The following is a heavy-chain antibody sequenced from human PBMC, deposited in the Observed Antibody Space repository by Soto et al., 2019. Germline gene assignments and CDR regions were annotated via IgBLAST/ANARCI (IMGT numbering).Heavy chain of an antibody. CDR2: ISYDGSNK. CDR1: GFTFSSYG. CDR3: ATGRVGATTHFYSGMAV. Sequence: GGSLRLSCAASGFTFSSYGMHWVRQAPGKGLEWVAVISYDGSNKYYADSVKGRFTISRYNSKNTRYLQMNSLRAEDTAVYYCATGRVGATTHFYSGMAVWGHGTTVTDSS. D-gene: IGHD1-26*01. J-gene: IGHJ6*02. V-gene: IGHV3-30*03.